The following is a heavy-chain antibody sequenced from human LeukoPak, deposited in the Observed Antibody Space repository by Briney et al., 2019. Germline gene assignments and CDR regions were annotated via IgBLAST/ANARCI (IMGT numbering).Heavy chain of an antibody. CDR2: MNPNSGNT. CDR1: GYTFTSYD. D-gene: IGHD6-13*01. Sequence: ASVKVSCKASGYTFTSYDINWVRQATGQGLEWMGWMNPNSGNTGYAQKFQGRVTMTRNTSISTAYMELSSLRSEDTAVYYCARGPRDSSSWYAIWYERILHHYMDVWGKGTTVTVSS. V-gene: IGHV1-8*01. CDR3: ARGPRDSSSWYAIWYERILHHYMDV. J-gene: IGHJ6*03.